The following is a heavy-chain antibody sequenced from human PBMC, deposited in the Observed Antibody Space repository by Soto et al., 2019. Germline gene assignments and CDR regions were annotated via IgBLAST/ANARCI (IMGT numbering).Heavy chain of an antibody. V-gene: IGHV3-30*04. D-gene: IGHD3-9*01. CDR3: ARPGSGYDVLTGQYFFYFHAVDV. J-gene: IGHJ6*02. CDR2: ISYDARNT. CDR1: GFLFNTYA. Sequence: HPGGSLRLSCTASGFLFNTYAMHWVRQAPAKRLEWVAVISYDARNTYYADSVKGRFTISRDNSKNALYLQMDSLRPEDTAVYYCARPGSGYDVLTGQYFFYFHAVDVWGQGTTVTVSS.